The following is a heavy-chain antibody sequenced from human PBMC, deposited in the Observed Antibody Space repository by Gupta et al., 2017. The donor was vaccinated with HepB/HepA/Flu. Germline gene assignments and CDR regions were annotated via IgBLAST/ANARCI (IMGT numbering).Heavy chain of an antibody. CDR2: FDYEDGET. CDR1: GYTLSELS. V-gene: IGHV1-24*01. CDR3: ASVRGFPRYGDYYRNQYFQY. J-gene: IGHJ1*01. D-gene: IGHD3-22*01. Sequence: QVHLVQSGAEVKKPGASVKVSCKVSGYTLSELSMHWVRQAPGKGLEWMGGFDYEDGETIYAQSFQGRVTMTEDTSTDTAYMELRSLTLEDTAVYYCASVRGFPRYGDYYRNQYFQYWGQGTPVTVSP.